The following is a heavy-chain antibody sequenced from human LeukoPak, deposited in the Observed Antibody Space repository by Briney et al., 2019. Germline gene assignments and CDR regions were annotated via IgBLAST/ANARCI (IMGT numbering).Heavy chain of an antibody. CDR2: ISTSGNT. Sequence: PSETLSLTCTVSGGSISGFHWSWIRQPAGKGLEWIGRISTSGNTNYNPSLKSRVTMSADTSKNQFSLKLSSVTAADTAVYFCAGVGVWGTGTTVTVSS. CDR1: GGSISGFH. D-gene: IGHD2-15*01. V-gene: IGHV4-4*07. J-gene: IGHJ6*04. CDR3: AGVGV.